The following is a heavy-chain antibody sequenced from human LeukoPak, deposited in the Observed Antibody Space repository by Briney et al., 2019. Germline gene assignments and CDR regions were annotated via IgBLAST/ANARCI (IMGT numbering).Heavy chain of an antibody. Sequence: SETLSLTCTVSGGSISSSNYYWGWIRQPPGKGLEWIGTIHYSGNTYCNPSLKSRVAISVDTSKNQFSLRLSSVTAADTAVYYCARDFGDYRVDYWGQGPLVTVSS. CDR1: GGSISSSNYY. CDR2: IHYSGNT. CDR3: ARDFGDYRVDY. J-gene: IGHJ4*02. V-gene: IGHV4-39*01. D-gene: IGHD4-17*01.